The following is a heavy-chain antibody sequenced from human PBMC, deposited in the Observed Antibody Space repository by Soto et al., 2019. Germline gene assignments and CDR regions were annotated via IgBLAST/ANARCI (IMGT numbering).Heavy chain of an antibody. CDR1: GGTFSSYA. CDR2: IIPIFGTA. J-gene: IGHJ5*02. D-gene: IGHD4-17*01. CDR3: ASCYGDLCHWFDP. Sequence: RASVKVSCKASGGTFSSYAISWVRQAPGQGLEWMGGIIPIFGTANYAQKFQGRVTITADESTSTAYMELSSLRSEDTAVYYCASCYGDLCHWFDPWGQGTLVTVSS. V-gene: IGHV1-69*13.